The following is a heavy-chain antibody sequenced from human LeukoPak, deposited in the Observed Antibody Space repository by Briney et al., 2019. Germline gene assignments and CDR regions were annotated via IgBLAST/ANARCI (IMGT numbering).Heavy chain of an antibody. J-gene: IGHJ5*02. CDR1: GGSIGITNY. Sequence: PSETLSLTCGVSGGSIGITNYWSWVRQPPGKGLEWIGEINHSGSTNYNPSLKSRVTISVDTSKNQFSLKLSSVTAADTAVYYCAREVGDIVVVVAATPHWFDPWGQGTLVTVSS. V-gene: IGHV4-4*02. D-gene: IGHD2-15*01. CDR3: AREVGDIVVVVAATPHWFDP. CDR2: INHSGST.